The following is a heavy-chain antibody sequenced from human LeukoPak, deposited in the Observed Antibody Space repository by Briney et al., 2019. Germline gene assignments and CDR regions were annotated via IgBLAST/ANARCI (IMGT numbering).Heavy chain of an antibody. CDR3: ARGWGSSSSGILDY. CDR2: ISHDGSTT. J-gene: IGHJ4*02. Sequence: GGSLRLSCAASGFTFSIYAIHWVRQAPGKGLEWVAVISHDGSTTYYADSVKGRFTISRDNSKNTLYLQMNSLRAEDTAVYYCARGWGSSSSGILDYWGQGTLVTVSS. CDR1: GFTFSIYA. V-gene: IGHV3-30*04. D-gene: IGHD6-6*01.